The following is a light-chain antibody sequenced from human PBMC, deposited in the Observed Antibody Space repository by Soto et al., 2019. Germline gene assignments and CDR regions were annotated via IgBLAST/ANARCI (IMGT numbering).Light chain of an antibody. J-gene: IGKJ1*01. V-gene: IGKV1-6*01. CDR2: AAS. Sequence: GDSVTIPCRATQGISSFFGCYQQKPGKAPKLLIYAASCFQSGAPSRFSGSASGADFTLTFSSLQPEDLATYYCLQDYNYPRTFGQGTKVDIK. CDR3: LQDYNYPRT. CDR1: QGISSF.